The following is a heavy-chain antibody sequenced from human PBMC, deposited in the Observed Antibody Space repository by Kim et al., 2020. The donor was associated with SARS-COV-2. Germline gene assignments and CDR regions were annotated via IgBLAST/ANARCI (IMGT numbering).Heavy chain of an antibody. Sequence: GGSLRLSCAASGFTFSSYEMNWVRQAPGKGLEWVSYISSSGSTIYYADSVKGRFTISRDNAKNSLYLQMNSLRAEDTAVYYCARDWAKRGYSYGYRYYYGMDVWGQGTTVTVSS. CDR3: ARDWAKRGYSYGYRYYYGMDV. V-gene: IGHV3-48*03. CDR1: GFTFSSYE. J-gene: IGHJ6*02. CDR2: ISSSGSTI. D-gene: IGHD5-18*01.